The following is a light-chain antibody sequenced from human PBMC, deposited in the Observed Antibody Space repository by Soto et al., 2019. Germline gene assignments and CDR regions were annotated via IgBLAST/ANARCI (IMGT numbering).Light chain of an antibody. CDR3: QQYGSYPRT. Sequence: DIQMTQSPSTLSGSVGDRVTITCRASETITTSLAWYQQQPGTAPKVLIYDASTLESGVPSRFSGSGSGTEFTLTISSLQPADFATYYCQQYGSYPRTFGQGTKVDIK. CDR2: DAS. V-gene: IGKV1-5*01. CDR1: ETITTS. J-gene: IGKJ1*01.